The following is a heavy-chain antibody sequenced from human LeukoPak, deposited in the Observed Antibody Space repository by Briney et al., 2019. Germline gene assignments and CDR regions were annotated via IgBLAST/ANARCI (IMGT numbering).Heavy chain of an antibody. CDR1: GFTVSSNY. V-gene: IGHV3-53*01. D-gene: IGHD5-18*01. CDR2: IYSGDNT. Sequence: GESLRLSCTASGFTVSSNYMTWVRQAPGKGLEWVSVIYSGDNTYYADSVKGRFTISRDNSKNTLYLQMNSLRAEDTAMYYCASGYRYGNYWGQGTLVTVSS. CDR3: ASGYRYGNY. J-gene: IGHJ4*02.